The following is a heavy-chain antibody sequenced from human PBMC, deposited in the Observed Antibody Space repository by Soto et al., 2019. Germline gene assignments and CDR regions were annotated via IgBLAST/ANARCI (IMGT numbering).Heavy chain of an antibody. V-gene: IGHV4-30-4*01. J-gene: IGHJ4*02. Sequence: SETLSLTCTVSGGSISSGGYYWSWIRQPPGKGLEWIGYIYYSGSTYYNPSLKSRVTISVDTSKNQFSLKLSSVTAADTAVYYCARWLGYGPHFDYWGQGTLVTVSS. CDR3: ARWLGYGPHFDY. CDR2: IYYSGST. CDR1: GGSISSGGYY. D-gene: IGHD5-12*01.